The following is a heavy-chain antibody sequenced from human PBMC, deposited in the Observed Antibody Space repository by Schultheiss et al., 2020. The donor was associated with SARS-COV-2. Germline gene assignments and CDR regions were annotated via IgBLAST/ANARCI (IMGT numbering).Heavy chain of an antibody. CDR1: GGSFSGYY. CDR2: INHSGST. Sequence: SETLSLTCAVYGGSFSGYYWSWIRQPPGKGLEWIGEINHSGSTNYNPSLKSRVTISVDTSKNQFSLKLSSVTAADTAVYYCARDGSYSELFDYWGQGTLVTVSS. D-gene: IGHD1-26*01. V-gene: IGHV4-34*01. CDR3: ARDGSYSELFDY. J-gene: IGHJ4*02.